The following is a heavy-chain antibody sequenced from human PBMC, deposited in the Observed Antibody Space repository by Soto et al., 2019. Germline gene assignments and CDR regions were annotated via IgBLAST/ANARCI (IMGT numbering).Heavy chain of an antibody. CDR2: IHYTGSP. CDR3: AALGVYVMLTVLNWFDP. J-gene: IGHJ5*02. D-gene: IGHD5-12*01. V-gene: IGHV4-39*02. Sequence: QLQLQESGPGLVRPSETLSLTCTVSGGSISSSSSYWAFIRQPPGRGLEWIGTIHYTGSPYYNPSFNTPVTIVTDSSINPFSLPLASVTAAVAATYSCAALGVYVMLTVLNWFDPWGKGTQVTVSS. CDR1: GGSISSSSSY.